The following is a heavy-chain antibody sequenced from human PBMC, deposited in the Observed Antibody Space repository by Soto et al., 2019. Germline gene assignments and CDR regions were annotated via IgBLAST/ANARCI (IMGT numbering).Heavy chain of an antibody. V-gene: IGHV4-59*12. Sequence: PSETLSLTCTVSGGSISSYYWSWIRQPPGKGLEWIGEIYHSGSTNYNPSLKSRVTISVDKSKNQFSLKLSSVTAADTAVYYCARGVYGSDLRAVYGMDVWGQGTTVTVSS. CDR1: GGSISSYY. CDR2: IYHSGST. D-gene: IGHD3-10*01. CDR3: ARGVYGSDLRAVYGMDV. J-gene: IGHJ6*02.